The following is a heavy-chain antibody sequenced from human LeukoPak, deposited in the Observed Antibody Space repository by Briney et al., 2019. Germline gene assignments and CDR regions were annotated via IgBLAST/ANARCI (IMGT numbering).Heavy chain of an antibody. CDR3: ARGSTVAARRSDWFDP. CDR2: MNPNSGNT. D-gene: IGHD6-13*01. CDR1: GYTFTSYD. J-gene: IGHJ5*02. V-gene: IGHV1-8*01. Sequence: GASVKVSCKASGYTFTSYDINWVRQATGQGLEWMGWMNPNSGNTGYAQKFQGRVTMTRNTSISTAYMELSSLRSEDTAVYYCARGSTVAARRSDWFDPWGPGTLVTVSS.